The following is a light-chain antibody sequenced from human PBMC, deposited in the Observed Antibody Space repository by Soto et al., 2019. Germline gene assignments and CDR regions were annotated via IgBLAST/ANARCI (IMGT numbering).Light chain of an antibody. CDR2: SVS. Sequence: EILMTQSPATLSVSPGERATLSCRASQSVSSNLAWYQQKPGQAPRLLIYSVSTRATDIPARFSGSGSGTEFTLTISSLQSEDFAVYYCQQYNNWPPTWTFGQGTKVQI. CDR1: QSVSSN. J-gene: IGKJ1*01. CDR3: QQYNNWPPTWT. V-gene: IGKV3-15*01.